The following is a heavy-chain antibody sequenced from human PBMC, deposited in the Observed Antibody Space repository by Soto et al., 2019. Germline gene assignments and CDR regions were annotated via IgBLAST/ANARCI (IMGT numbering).Heavy chain of an antibody. CDR1: GYTFTGYY. Sequence: GASVKVSCKASGYTFTGYYMHWVRQAPGQGLEWMGWINPNSGGTNYAQKFQGWVTMTRDTSISTAYMELSRLRSDDTAVYYCARDSVRTYSSGWLYYYYGMDVWGQGTTVTV. V-gene: IGHV1-2*04. CDR3: ARDSVRTYSSGWLYYYYGMDV. CDR2: INPNSGGT. J-gene: IGHJ6*02. D-gene: IGHD6-19*01.